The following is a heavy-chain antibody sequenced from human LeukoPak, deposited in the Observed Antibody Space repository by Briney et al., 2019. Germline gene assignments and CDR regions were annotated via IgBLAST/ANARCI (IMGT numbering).Heavy chain of an antibody. CDR1: GGSISSSSYY. D-gene: IGHD5-18*01. CDR2: IYYSGST. V-gene: IGHV4-39*01. J-gene: IGHJ4*02. Sequence: SETLSLTCTVSGGSISSSSYYWGWIRQPPGKGLEWIGSIYYSGSTYYNPSLKSRVTISVDTSKNQFPLKLSSVTAADTAVYYCARLPKDYTAMDSGQVDYWGQGTLVTVSS. CDR3: ARLPKDYTAMDSGQVDY.